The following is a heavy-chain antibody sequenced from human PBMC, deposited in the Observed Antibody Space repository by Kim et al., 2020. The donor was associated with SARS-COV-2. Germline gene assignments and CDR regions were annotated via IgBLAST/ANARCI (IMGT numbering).Heavy chain of an antibody. CDR1: GFTFGDYA. CDR2: ITSNSGGI. V-gene: IGHV3-9*01. D-gene: IGHD5-12*01. CDR3: AKTGVPPRGGYNSGTDY. J-gene: IGHJ4*02. Sequence: GGSLRHSCAASGFTFGDYAMHWVRHAPGKGLEWVSGITSNSGGIGYADSVKGRFTISRDNAKNSLFLQMNSLRAEDTAFYYCAKTGVPPRGGYNSGTDYWGQGTLVTVSS.